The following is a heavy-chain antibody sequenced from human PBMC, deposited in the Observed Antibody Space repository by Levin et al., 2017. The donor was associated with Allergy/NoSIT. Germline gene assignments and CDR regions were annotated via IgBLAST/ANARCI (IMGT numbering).Heavy chain of an antibody. J-gene: IGHJ5*02. V-gene: IGHV5-51*01. D-gene: IGHD3-9*01. CDR1: GYSFTNYW. CDR3: ARSGDYALVGWFGP. CDR2: IYPGNSDT. Sequence: GESLKISCKGSGYSFTNYWIGWVRQIPEKGLEWMGIIYPGNSDTRYSPSFKGQVTISVDKSINTAYLHWSSLKASDTAIYYCARSGDYALVGWFGPWGQGTRVTVS.